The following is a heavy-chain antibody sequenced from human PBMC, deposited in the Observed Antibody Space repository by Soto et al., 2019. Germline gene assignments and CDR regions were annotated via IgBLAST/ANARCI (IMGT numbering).Heavy chain of an antibody. J-gene: IGHJ6*02. CDR2: IKSKTDGGTT. Sequence: GGSLRLSCAASGFTFSNAWMNWVRQAPGKGLEWVGRIKSKTDGGTTDYAAPVKGRFTISRDDSKNTLYLQMNSLKTEDTAVYYCTTDPIYFIAAAGTYYYYGMDVWGQGTTVTVSS. V-gene: IGHV3-15*07. D-gene: IGHD6-13*01. CDR3: TTDPIYFIAAAGTYYYYGMDV. CDR1: GFTFSNAW.